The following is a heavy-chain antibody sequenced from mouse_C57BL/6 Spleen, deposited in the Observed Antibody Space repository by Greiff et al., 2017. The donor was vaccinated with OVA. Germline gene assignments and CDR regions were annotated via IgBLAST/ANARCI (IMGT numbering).Heavy chain of an antibody. CDR2: IHPNSGST. V-gene: IGHV1-64*01. Sequence: VQLQQPGAELVKPGASVKLSCKASGYTFTSYWMHWVKQRPGQGLEWIGMIHPNSGSTNYNEKFKSKATLTVDKSSSTAYMQLSSLTSEDSAVYYGARLITTVVATDAMDYWGQGTSVTVSS. CDR1: GYTFTSYW. D-gene: IGHD1-1*01. CDR3: ARLITTVVATDAMDY. J-gene: IGHJ4*01.